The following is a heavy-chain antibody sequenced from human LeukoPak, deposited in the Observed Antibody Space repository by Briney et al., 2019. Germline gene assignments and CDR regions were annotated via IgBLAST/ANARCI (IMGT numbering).Heavy chain of an antibody. CDR2: ISSSSSYI. D-gene: IGHD3-22*01. CDR3: ARDLNYYDSY. Sequence: GGSLRLSCAASGFTLSSYSMTWVRQAPGKGLEWVSSISSSSSYIYYADSVKGRFTISRDNAKNSLYLQMNSLRAEDTAVYYCARDLNYYDSYWGQGTLVTVSS. J-gene: IGHJ4*02. CDR1: GFTLSSYS. V-gene: IGHV3-21*01.